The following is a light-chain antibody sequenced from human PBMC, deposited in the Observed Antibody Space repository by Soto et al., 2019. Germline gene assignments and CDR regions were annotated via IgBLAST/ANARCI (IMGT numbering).Light chain of an antibody. Sequence: EIVLTQSPATLSLSPGERATLSCRASQSVSRYLAWYQQKPGQAPRLLIYDASNRATGIPARFSGSGSGTDLTLTISSLEPVDFAVYYCQQRTNWLFGGGTKVEIK. V-gene: IGKV3-11*01. CDR3: QQRTNWL. CDR2: DAS. CDR1: QSVSRY. J-gene: IGKJ4*01.